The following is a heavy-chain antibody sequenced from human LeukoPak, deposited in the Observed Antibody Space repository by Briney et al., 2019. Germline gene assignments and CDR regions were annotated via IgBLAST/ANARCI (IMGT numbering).Heavy chain of an antibody. CDR1: GYTFTSYY. D-gene: IGHD6-13*01. CDR2: INPSGGST. Sequence: ASVKVSCKASGYTFTSYYMHWVRQAPGQGLEWMRIINPSGGSTSYAQKFQGRVTMTRDMSTSTVYMELSSLRSEDTAVYYCASGSIGYSSSWYYFDYWGQGTLVTVSS. J-gene: IGHJ4*02. CDR3: ASGSIGYSSSWYYFDY. V-gene: IGHV1-46*01.